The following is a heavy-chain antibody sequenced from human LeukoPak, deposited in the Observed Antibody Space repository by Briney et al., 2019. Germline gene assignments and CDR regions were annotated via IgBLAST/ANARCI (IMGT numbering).Heavy chain of an antibody. V-gene: IGHV5-51*01. CDR2: IYPGNSDT. Sequence: GESLKISCKISGDRLTNNWIGWVRQVPGKGLEWLGLIYPGNSDTRYSPFFQGQVTFSVDTSISTAYLHWGGLKASDTAMYYCARPVDCGGNYFIHHWGQGTLVTVSS. J-gene: IGHJ1*01. CDR3: ARPVDCGGNYFIHH. CDR1: GDRLTNNW. D-gene: IGHD4-23*01.